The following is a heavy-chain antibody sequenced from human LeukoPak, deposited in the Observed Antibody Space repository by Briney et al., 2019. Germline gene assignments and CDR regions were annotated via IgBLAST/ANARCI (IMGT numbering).Heavy chain of an antibody. CDR2: IFYSVIT. J-gene: IGHJ4*02. V-gene: IGHV4-59*01. CDR3: AREEDTVSGDGYNEHFDY. D-gene: IGHD5-24*01. CDR1: GDSISSYY. Sequence: SETLSLTCTVSGDSISSYYWSWIRQPPGKGLEWMGYIFYSVITNYNLSLKSRVTISLETSKNQFSLMLNSMTAADTAVYYCAREEDTVSGDGYNEHFDYWGQGTLVTVSS.